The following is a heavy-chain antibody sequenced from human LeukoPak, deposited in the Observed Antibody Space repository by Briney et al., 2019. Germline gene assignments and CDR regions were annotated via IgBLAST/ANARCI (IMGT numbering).Heavy chain of an antibody. J-gene: IGHJ4*02. CDR1: GGSFSGYY. CDR2: INHSGST. CDR3: ARTKVRGRFDY. Sequence: PSETLSLTCAVYGGSFSGYYWSWIRQPPGKGLEWIGEINHSGSTNYNPSLKGRVTISVDTSKNQFSLKLSSVTAADTAVYYCARTKVRGRFDYWGQGTLVTVSS. D-gene: IGHD3-10*01. V-gene: IGHV4-34*01.